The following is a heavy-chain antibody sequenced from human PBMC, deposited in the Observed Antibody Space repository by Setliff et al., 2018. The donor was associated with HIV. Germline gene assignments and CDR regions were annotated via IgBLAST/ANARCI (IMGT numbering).Heavy chain of an antibody. CDR2: IDPKSGNT. CDR3: ARGLRAYLGY. CDR1: EYTSASYV. D-gene: IGHD1-26*01. V-gene: IGHV1-8*01. Sequence: ASVKVSYKTAEYTSASYVINWVRQAAGQGLEWMGWIDPKSGNTGYAQEFQGRATMTRNTSISTAYMELISLTSDDTAIYFCARGLRAYLGYWGQGTLVTVSS. J-gene: IGHJ4*02.